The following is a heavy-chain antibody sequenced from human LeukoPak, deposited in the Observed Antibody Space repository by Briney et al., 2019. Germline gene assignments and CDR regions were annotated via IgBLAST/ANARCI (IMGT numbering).Heavy chain of an antibody. D-gene: IGHD2-15*01. CDR2: IYTSGST. J-gene: IGHJ4*02. CDR3: ARKESGSNYYFDY. CDR1: GGSISNYY. V-gene: IGHV4-4*07. Sequence: PSETLSLTCTVSGGSISNYYWSWIRQPAGKGLEWIGRIYTSGSTNYNPSLKSRVTISVDTSKNQFSLKLSSVTAADTAVYYCARKESGSNYYFDYWGQGTLVTVSS.